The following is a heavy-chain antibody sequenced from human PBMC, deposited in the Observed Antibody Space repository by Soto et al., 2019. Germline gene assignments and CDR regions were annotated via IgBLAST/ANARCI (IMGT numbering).Heavy chain of an antibody. CDR3: ATLPRYGGRSDAFDI. CDR2: ISGSGGST. J-gene: IGHJ3*02. V-gene: IGHV3-23*01. CDR1: GFTFSSYA. D-gene: IGHD1-26*01. Sequence: EVQLLESGGGLVQPGVSLRLSCAASGFTFSSYAMSWVRQAPGKGLEWVSAISGSGGSTYYADSVKGRFTISRDNSKNTLYLQMNSLRAEDTAVYYCATLPRYGGRSDAFDIWGQGTMVTVSS.